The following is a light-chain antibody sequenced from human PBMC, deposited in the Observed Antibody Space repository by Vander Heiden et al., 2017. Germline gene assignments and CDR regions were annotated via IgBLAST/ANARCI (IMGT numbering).Light chain of an antibody. CDR2: SNS. V-gene: IGLV1-44*01. Sequence: QSVLTQPPSASGPPGQRVPISCSGDYSNIGSNPVNWYQHLPGTAPKLPIYSNSHRPSGVPDRFSGSKSGTSASLAISGLQSEDEAHYYCSTWDDSLNGHVVFGGGTKVTVL. J-gene: IGLJ2*01. CDR3: STWDDSLNGHVV. CDR1: YSNIGSNP.